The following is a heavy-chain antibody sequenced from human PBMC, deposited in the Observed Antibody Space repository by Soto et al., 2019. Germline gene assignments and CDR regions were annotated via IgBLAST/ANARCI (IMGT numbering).Heavy chain of an antibody. V-gene: IGHV3-15*01. CDR2: IKSKTDGGTT. CDR3: TTQTQYYYYGMDV. Sequence: EVQLVESGGGLVQPGGSLRLSCAASGFTFSNAWMSWVRQAPGKGLEWVGRIKSKTDGGTTDYAAPVKGRFTISRDDSKNTLYLQMNSLKTEDTAVYYCTTQTQYYYYGMDVWGQGTTVTVSS. J-gene: IGHJ6*02. CDR1: GFTFSNAW.